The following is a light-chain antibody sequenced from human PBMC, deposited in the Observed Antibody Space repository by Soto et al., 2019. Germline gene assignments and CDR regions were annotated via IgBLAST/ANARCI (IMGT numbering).Light chain of an antibody. CDR1: SGDIGGYNY. CDR3: ASYAGNDNLL. Sequence: QSVLTQPPSASGSLGQSVTISCTGTSGDIGGYNYVSWYQHHPGQAPKLMISEVTKRPSGVPDRFSGSKSGNTAYLTVSGLQAEDEADYYCASYAGNDNLLFGGGTKLTVL. J-gene: IGLJ3*02. V-gene: IGLV2-8*01. CDR2: EVT.